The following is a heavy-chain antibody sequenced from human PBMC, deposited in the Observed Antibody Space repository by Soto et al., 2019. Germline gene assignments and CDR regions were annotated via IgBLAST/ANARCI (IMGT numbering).Heavy chain of an antibody. J-gene: IGHJ6*02. CDR1: GGSISSYY. Sequence: SDTLSLTCTVSGGSISSYYWSWILQPPGKGLEWIGYIYYSGSTNYNPSLKSRVTISVDTSKNQFSLKLSSVTAADTAVYYCARMTYYYGSGSYTGYYGMDVWGQGTTVTVSS. V-gene: IGHV4-59*01. CDR2: IYYSGST. D-gene: IGHD3-10*01. CDR3: ARMTYYYGSGSYTGYYGMDV.